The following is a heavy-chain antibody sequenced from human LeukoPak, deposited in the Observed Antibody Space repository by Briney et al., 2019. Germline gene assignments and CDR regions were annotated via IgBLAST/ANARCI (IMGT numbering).Heavy chain of an antibody. CDR2: ISSNGGST. D-gene: IGHD3-3*01. Sequence: GGSLRLSCAASGFTFSSYAMHWVRQAPGKGLEYVSAISSNGGSTYYANSVKGRFTISRDNSKNTLYLQMGSLRAEGMAVYYCARALWSGYKGALGYWGQGTLVTVSS. CDR3: ARALWSGYKGALGY. CDR1: GFTFSSYA. J-gene: IGHJ4*02. V-gene: IGHV3-64*01.